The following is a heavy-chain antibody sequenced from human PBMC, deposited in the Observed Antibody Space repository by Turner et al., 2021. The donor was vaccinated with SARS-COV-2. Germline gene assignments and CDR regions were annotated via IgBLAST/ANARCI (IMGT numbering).Heavy chain of an antibody. Sequence: QLQLQESGPGLVKPSETLSLTCTVSGGSISSSSYYWGWIRQPPGKGLEWIESIYYSGSTYYNPSLKSRVTISVDTSKNQFSLKLSSVTAADTAVYYCATPSVSYDSSGYFHFDLWGRGTLVTVSS. D-gene: IGHD3-22*01. J-gene: IGHJ2*01. CDR1: GGSISSSSYY. CDR2: IYYSGST. CDR3: ATPSVSYDSSGYFHFDL. V-gene: IGHV4-39*01.